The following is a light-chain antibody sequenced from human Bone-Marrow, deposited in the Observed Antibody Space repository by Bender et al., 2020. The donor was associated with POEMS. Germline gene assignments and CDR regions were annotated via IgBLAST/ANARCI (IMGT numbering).Light chain of an antibody. J-gene: IGLJ7*01. CDR2: DVS. V-gene: IGLV2-14*01. Sequence: LPPPSSFSFSPFPSLPLSFSLTIIYIFLYNYVSWYQQHPGKAPKLMIYDVSNRPSGVSARFSGSKSGNTASLTISGLQAEDEANYYCSSYTGRSVAIFGGG. CDR1: IIYIFLYNY. CDR3: SSYTGRSVAI.